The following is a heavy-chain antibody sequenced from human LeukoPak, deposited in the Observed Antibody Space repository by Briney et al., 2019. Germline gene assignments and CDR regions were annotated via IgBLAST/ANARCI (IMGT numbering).Heavy chain of an antibody. Sequence: GGSLRLSCAASGFTFSSYSMNWVRQAPGKGLEWVSSISSSSSYIYYADSVKGRFTISRDNAKNSLYLQMNSLRAEDTAVYYCAREGRNTAMVHYWGQGTLVTVSS. V-gene: IGHV3-21*01. CDR3: AREGRNTAMVHY. CDR2: ISSSSSYI. CDR1: GFTFSSYS. D-gene: IGHD5-18*01. J-gene: IGHJ4*02.